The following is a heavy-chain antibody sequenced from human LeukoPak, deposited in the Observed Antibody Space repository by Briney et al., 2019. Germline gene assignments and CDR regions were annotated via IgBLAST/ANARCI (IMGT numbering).Heavy chain of an antibody. D-gene: IGHD1-26*01. Sequence: GGSLRLSCAASGFTFSSYSMKWVRQAPGKGLEWVSFISSSSSYIYYADSVKGRFTISRDNAKNSLYLQMNSLRAEDTAVYYCAKEEWELLLRAFDIWGQGTMVTVSS. CDR1: GFTFSSYS. CDR2: ISSSSSYI. CDR3: AKEEWELLLRAFDI. J-gene: IGHJ3*02. V-gene: IGHV3-21*04.